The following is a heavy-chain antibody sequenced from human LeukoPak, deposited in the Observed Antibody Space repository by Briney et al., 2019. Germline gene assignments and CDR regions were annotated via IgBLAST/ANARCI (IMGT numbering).Heavy chain of an antibody. D-gene: IGHD6-13*01. J-gene: IGHJ5*02. Sequence: SETLSLTCAVYGGSFSGYYWSWIRQPPGKGLEWIGEINHSGSTNYNPSLKSRVTISVDTSKNQFSLKLSSVTAADTAVYYCARDRSSWYFRWFDPWAREPWSPSPQ. CDR2: INHSGST. V-gene: IGHV4-34*01. CDR1: GGSFSGYY. CDR3: ARDRSSWYFRWFDP.